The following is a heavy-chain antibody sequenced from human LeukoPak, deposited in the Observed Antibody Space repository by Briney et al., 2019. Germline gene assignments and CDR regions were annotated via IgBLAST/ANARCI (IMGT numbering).Heavy chain of an antibody. Sequence: GGSLRLSCAASGFTFSSYGMHWVRQAPGKGLEWVAVIWYDGSNKYYADSVKGRFTISRDNSKNTLYLQMNSLRAEDTAVYFCARGRFFYGWGIDVWGQGTTVIVSS. CDR3: ARGRFFYGWGIDV. V-gene: IGHV3-33*01. D-gene: IGHD3-10*01. J-gene: IGHJ6*02. CDR1: GFTFSSYG. CDR2: IWYDGSNK.